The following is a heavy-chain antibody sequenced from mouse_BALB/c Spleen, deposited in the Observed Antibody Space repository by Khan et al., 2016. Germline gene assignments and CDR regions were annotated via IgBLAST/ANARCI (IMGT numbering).Heavy chain of an antibody. CDR2: ISYSGST. Sequence: EVQLVESGPGLVKPSQSLSLTCTVTGYSITSDYAWNWIRQFPGNKLEWMGYISYSGSTSYNPSLKSRISITRDTSKNQFFLQLNSVTTEDTVTYYCARFYYGRSYWYFDVWGAGTTVTVSS. D-gene: IGHD1-1*01. V-gene: IGHV3-2*02. CDR1: GYSITSDYA. J-gene: IGHJ1*01. CDR3: ARFYYGRSYWYFDV.